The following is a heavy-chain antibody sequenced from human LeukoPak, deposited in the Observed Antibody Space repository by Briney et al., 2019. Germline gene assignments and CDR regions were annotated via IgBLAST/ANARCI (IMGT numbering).Heavy chain of an antibody. CDR3: ARHHAEILVPND. CDR2: VYYSGNT. Sequence: SETLSLTCTVSGGYIISRSHYWGWIRQPPGKGLEWIGSVYYSGNTCYNPSLKTRATISIDTPTSKNQFSLTLSSVTAADTAVYYCARHHAEILVPNDWGQGTLVTVSS. CDR1: GGYIISRSHY. D-gene: IGHD1-1*01. J-gene: IGHJ4*02. V-gene: IGHV4-39*01.